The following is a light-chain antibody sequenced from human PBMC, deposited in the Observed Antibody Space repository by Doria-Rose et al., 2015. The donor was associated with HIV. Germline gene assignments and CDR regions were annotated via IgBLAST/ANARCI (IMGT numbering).Light chain of an antibody. CDR2: WAS. CDR1: QSVLYSSNNKNY. Sequence: LGERATINCKSSQSVLYSSNNKNYLAWYQQKPGQPPKLLIYWASTRESGVPDRFSGSGSGTDFTLTISSLQAEDVAVYYCQQYYSTPQTFGQGTKVEIK. V-gene: IGKV4-1*01. CDR3: QQYYSTPQT. J-gene: IGKJ1*01.